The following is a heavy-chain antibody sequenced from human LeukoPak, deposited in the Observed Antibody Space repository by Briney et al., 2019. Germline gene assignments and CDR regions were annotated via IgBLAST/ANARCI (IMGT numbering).Heavy chain of an antibody. CDR3: ARDTVDSSGWYLHY. CDR1: GGSISSYY. V-gene: IGHV4-4*07. D-gene: IGHD6-19*01. J-gene: IGHJ4*02. Sequence: PSETLSLTXTVSGGSISSYYWSWIRQPAGKGLEWIGRIYTSGSTNYNPSLKSRVTMSVDTSKNQFSLKLSSVTAADTAVYYCARDTVDSSGWYLHYWGQGTLVTVSS. CDR2: IYTSGST.